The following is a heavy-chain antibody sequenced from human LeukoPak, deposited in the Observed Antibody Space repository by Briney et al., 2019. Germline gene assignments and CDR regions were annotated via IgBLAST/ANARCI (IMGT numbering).Heavy chain of an antibody. V-gene: IGHV4-34*01. Sequence: SETLSLTCAVYGGSFSGYYWSWIRQPPGKGLEWIGEINHSGSTNYNPSLKSRVTISVDTSKNQFSLKLSSVTAADTAVYYCARQRITMVRGSWYFDYWGQGTLVTVSS. CDR1: GGSFSGYY. CDR2: INHSGST. CDR3: ARQRITMVRGSWYFDY. J-gene: IGHJ4*02. D-gene: IGHD3-10*01.